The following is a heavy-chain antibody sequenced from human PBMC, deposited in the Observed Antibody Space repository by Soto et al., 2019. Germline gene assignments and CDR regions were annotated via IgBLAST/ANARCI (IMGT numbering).Heavy chain of an antibody. CDR2: ISVLSGKT. CDR3: AGDDFGVALFYYHGMDV. Sequence: VQLVQSGDEVKRPGASVKVSCKTSGYTFTSYGVTWVRQAPGQVLEWMAWISVLSGKTKFAESLRGRVTLTTDTSTSTAYMELRSLRSDDTAVYYCAGDDFGVALFYYHGMDVWGQGTTVIVSS. CDR1: GYTFTSYG. D-gene: IGHD3-3*01. J-gene: IGHJ6*02. V-gene: IGHV1-18*01.